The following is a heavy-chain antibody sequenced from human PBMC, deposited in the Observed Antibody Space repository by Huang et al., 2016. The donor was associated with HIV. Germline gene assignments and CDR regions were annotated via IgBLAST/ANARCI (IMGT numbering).Heavy chain of an antibody. V-gene: IGHV3-7*01. J-gene: IGHJ4*02. CDR3: ARGFQAKPGDY. CDR1: GFTFRSYW. CDR2: INLDGSER. Sequence: EVHLVESGGGLVRPGRSLRLSCAALGFTFRSYWMNWVRPAPGRGLELVANINLDGSERFYVDSVRGRFTISRDNANNSVSLQLNSLKAEDTGVYYCARGFQAKPGDYWGQGTLVTVSS.